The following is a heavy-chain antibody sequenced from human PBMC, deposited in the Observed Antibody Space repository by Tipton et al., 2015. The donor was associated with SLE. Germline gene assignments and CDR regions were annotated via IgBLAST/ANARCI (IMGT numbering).Heavy chain of an antibody. D-gene: IGHD5/OR15-5a*01. J-gene: IGHJ3*02. CDR3: AGVSRDAFEI. CDR2: IFISGDT. V-gene: IGHV4-4*07. Sequence: TLSLTCNVSGASISSSYLSWIRQPPGKGLEWIGRIFISGDTYYNPSLEGRVTISLDTSKNQFSLKLSSVTAADTAVYYCAGVSRDAFEIWGQGTMVTVSS. CDR1: GASISSSY.